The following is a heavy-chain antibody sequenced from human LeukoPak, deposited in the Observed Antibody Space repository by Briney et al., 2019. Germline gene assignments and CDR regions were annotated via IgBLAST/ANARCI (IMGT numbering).Heavy chain of an antibody. CDR3: VRLQPNTGEWAFDI. CDR2: ISNSGST. V-gene: IGHV4-59*01. J-gene: IGHJ3*02. D-gene: IGHD1-1*01. Sequence: SETLSVTCTVSGGSISSYYWSWIRQPPGEGLEWIGYISNSGSTNYNPSLKSRVTISVDTSKNQLSLKLTSVTAADTAVYHCVRLQPNTGEWAFDIWGQGTMVTVSS. CDR1: GGSISSYY.